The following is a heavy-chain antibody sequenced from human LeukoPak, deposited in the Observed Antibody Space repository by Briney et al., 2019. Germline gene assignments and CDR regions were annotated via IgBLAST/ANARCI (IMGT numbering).Heavy chain of an antibody. J-gene: IGHJ4*02. CDR3: ARGTTVVTLVDY. V-gene: IGHV4-31*03. CDR2: IYYSGST. D-gene: IGHD4-23*01. CDR1: GGSISSGGYY. Sequence: SETLSLTCTVSGGSISSGGYYWSWIRQHPGKGLEWIGYIYYSGSTYYNPSLKSRVTISVYTSKNQFSLKLSSVTAADTAVYYCARGTTVVTLVDYWGQGTLVTVSS.